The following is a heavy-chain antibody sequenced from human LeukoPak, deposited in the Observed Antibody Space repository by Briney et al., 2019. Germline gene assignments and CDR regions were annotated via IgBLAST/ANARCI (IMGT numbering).Heavy chain of an antibody. J-gene: IGHJ4*02. Sequence: ASVKVSCKASGYTFTDYYIYWVRQAPGQGLEWMGWIYCIDGATKYAEKFEGRVTMTRDTSIDTVYMELSGLASDGAAVFYCARDGVSVMPVFDFWGQGTLVTVSS. V-gene: IGHV1-2*02. D-gene: IGHD5/OR15-5a*01. CDR3: ARDGVSVMPVFDF. CDR2: IYCIDGAT. CDR1: GYTFTDYY.